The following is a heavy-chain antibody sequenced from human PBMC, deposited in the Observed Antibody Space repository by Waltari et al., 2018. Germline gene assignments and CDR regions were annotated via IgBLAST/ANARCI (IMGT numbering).Heavy chain of an antibody. J-gene: IGHJ5*02. D-gene: IGHD2-2*01. Sequence: QVQLVQSGAEVKKPGASVKVSCKASGYTFTSYDINWVRKATGQGLEWMGWMNPNSGNTGYAQKFQGRVTITRNTSISTAYMELSSLRSEDTAVYYCARGRYQLLGPTIRFDPWGQGTLVTVSS. CDR1: GYTFTSYD. CDR2: MNPNSGNT. V-gene: IGHV1-8*03. CDR3: ARGRYQLLGPTIRFDP.